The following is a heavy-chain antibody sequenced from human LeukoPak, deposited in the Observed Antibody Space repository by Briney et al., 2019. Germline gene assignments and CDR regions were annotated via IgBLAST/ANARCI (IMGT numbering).Heavy chain of an antibody. D-gene: IGHD2-2*01. CDR2: IYYSGST. CDR3: ARRYCSSTSCNSHFDY. CDR1: GGSISSYY. V-gene: IGHV4-59*08. J-gene: IGHJ4*02. Sequence: SETLSLTCTVSGGSISSYYWSWIRQPPGKGLEWIGYIYYSGSTNYNPSLKSRVTISVDTSKNQFSLKLSSVTAADTAVYYCARRYCSSTSCNSHFDYWGQGTLVTVSS.